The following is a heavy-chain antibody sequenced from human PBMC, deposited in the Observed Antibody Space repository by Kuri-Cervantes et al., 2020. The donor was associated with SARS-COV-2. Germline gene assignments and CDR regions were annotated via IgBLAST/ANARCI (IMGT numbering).Heavy chain of an antibody. Sequence: SCAVSGGSISSSNWWSWVRQPPGKGLEWIGEINHSGSTNYNPSLKSRVTISVDTSKNQFSLKLSSVTVADTAVYYCARGVGAAVAGTLITIYYYYGMDVWGQGTTVTVSS. J-gene: IGHJ6*02. V-gene: IGHV4-4*02. CDR2: INHSGST. CDR3: ARGVGAAVAGTLITIYYYYGMDV. D-gene: IGHD6-19*01. CDR1: GGSISSSNW.